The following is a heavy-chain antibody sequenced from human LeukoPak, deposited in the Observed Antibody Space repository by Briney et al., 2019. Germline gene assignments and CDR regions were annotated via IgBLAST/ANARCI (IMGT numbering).Heavy chain of an antibody. CDR2: IYYSGST. CDR1: GGSIGSSSYY. D-gene: IGHD3-22*01. Sequence: SETLSLTCTVSGGSIGSSSYYWGWIRQPPGKGLEWIGSIYYSGSTYYSPSLKSRVTISVDTSKNQFSLKLSSVTAADTAVYYCASTHYYDSSGYYRDDAFDIWGQGTMVTVSS. CDR3: ASTHYYDSSGYYRDDAFDI. J-gene: IGHJ3*02. V-gene: IGHV4-39*01.